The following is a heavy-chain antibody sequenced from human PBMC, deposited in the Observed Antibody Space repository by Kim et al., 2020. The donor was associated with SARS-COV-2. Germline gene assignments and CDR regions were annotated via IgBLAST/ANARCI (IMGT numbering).Heavy chain of an antibody. J-gene: IGHJ3*02. CDR1: GFTFSTIA. Sequence: GGSLRLSCAASGFTFSTIALTWVRQVPGKGLDGVPSIGGTTDYADSVKGRFTVSRDNSKNTLYLQMNSLRAEDTAVYYCVRDSSFSDYTSAFDIWGQGTMVTVSS. CDR2: SIGGTT. CDR3: VRDSSFSDYTSAFDI. D-gene: IGHD4-17*01. V-gene: IGHV3-23*01.